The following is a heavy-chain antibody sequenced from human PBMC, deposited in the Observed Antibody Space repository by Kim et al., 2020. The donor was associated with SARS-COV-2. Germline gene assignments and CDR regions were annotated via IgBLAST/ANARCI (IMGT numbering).Heavy chain of an antibody. V-gene: IGHV3-7*01. CDR2: SET. J-gene: IGHJ4*02. Sequence: SETSYMKCVKARFRIPRENTKNLLFLQMNSLRAEDTAVYYCARKVWWRFDYWGQGALVTVSS. CDR3: ARKVWWRFDY. D-gene: IGHD2-21*01.